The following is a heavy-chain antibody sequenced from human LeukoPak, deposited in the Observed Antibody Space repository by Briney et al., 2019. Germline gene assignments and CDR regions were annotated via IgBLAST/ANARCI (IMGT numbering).Heavy chain of an antibody. Sequence: PGGSLRLSCAASGFTFSTYAMTWVRQPPGKGLEWVSTISGSGGSTSYADSVKGRFTISRDSSKNTLYLIMNSLRAEDTALYYCAKPGGSSWRNWFDPWGQGTLVTVSS. V-gene: IGHV3-23*01. J-gene: IGHJ5*02. CDR3: AKPGGSSWRNWFDP. D-gene: IGHD6-13*01. CDR1: GFTFSTYA. CDR2: ISGSGGST.